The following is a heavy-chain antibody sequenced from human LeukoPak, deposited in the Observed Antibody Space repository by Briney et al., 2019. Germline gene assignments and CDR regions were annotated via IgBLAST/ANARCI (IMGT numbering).Heavy chain of an antibody. CDR1: GGSISSYY. CDR3: ARLDIVVVPAARYYYYYYMDV. D-gene: IGHD2-2*03. Sequence: SETLSLTCTVSGGSISSYYWSWIRQPPGKGLEWIGYIYYSGSTNYNPSLKSRVTISVDTSKNQFSLKLSSVTAADTAVYYCARLDIVVVPAARYYYYYYMDVWGKGTTVTVSS. V-gene: IGHV4-59*01. J-gene: IGHJ6*03. CDR2: IYYSGST.